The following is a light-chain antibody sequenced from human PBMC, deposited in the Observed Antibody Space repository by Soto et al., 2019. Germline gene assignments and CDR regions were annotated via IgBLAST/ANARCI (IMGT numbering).Light chain of an antibody. J-gene: IGLJ1*01. CDR1: TGAVTSSHY. CDR2: DTS. CDR3: LLSKGGAYV. Sequence: QAVVTQEPSLTVSPGGTVTLTCGSSTGAVTSSHYPYWFQQKPGQAPRTLIYDTSNTHSWAPARFSGSLLGGKAALTLSGAQPEDEAAYYSLLSKGGAYVFGTGTKLTVL. V-gene: IGLV7-46*01.